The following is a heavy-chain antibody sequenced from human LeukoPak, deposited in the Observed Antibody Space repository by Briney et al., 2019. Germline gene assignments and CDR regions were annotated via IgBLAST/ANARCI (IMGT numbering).Heavy chain of an antibody. Sequence: SETLSLTCTVSGYSISSDYYWGWIRQPPGKGLEWIGNIYHSGSTYYNASLKSRVTILVDMSKNQFSLKLSSVTAADTAVYYCARAVRADYDFWSGYLRGNAFDIWGQGTMVTVSS. CDR2: IYHSGST. CDR1: GYSISSDYY. J-gene: IGHJ3*02. V-gene: IGHV4-38-2*02. CDR3: ARAVRADYDFWSGYLRGNAFDI. D-gene: IGHD3-3*01.